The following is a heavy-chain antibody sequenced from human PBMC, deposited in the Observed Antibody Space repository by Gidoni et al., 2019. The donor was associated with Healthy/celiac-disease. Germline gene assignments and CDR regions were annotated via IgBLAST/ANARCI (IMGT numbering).Heavy chain of an antibody. CDR1: GGSVSSGRYY. CDR3: ARLGSPYYDFWSGYYKYNWFDP. D-gene: IGHD3-3*01. CDR2: TYYSGST. Sequence: QVQLQESGPGLVKPSETLSLTCTVSGGSVSSGRYYWSWIRQPPGKGLEWIGYTYYSGSTNYNPSLKSQVTISVDTSKNQFSLKLSSVTAADTAVYYCARLGSPYYDFWSGYYKYNWFDPWGQGTLVTVSS. V-gene: IGHV4-61*01. J-gene: IGHJ5*02.